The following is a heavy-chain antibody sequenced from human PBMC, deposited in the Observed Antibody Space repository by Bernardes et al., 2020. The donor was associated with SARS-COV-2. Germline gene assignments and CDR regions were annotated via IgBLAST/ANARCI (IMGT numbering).Heavy chain of an antibody. D-gene: IGHD3-10*01. Sequence: SKTLYLTCGFNGGSFSAYYWSWIRQSPGKGLQWIGEINYSGRTKYNPSLKSRVTLSVDTSTKQFSVNLKSLTAADTAVYYCATGKFGEAPFHYWGQGTLVTVSS. CDR3: ATGKFGEAPFHY. J-gene: IGHJ1*01. CDR2: INYSGRT. V-gene: IGHV4-34*01. CDR1: GGSFSAYY.